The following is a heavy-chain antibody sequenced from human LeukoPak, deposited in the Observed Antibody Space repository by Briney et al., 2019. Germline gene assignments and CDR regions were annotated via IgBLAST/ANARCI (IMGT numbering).Heavy chain of an antibody. CDR1: AFAFSIHG. CDR2: VSYGGSNK. D-gene: IGHD2-8*01. J-gene: IGHJ4*02. Sequence: GGSLTLSWAASAFAFSIHGVRWVRQAPGKGIGWVAVVSYGGSNKYTADSVNGRVTISSDNYKNKMYLQMKSLRAEATAVYNCAKEHGVAGNGKTYFDYWGQGALVTVSS. V-gene: IGHV3-30*18. CDR3: AKEHGVAGNGKTYFDY.